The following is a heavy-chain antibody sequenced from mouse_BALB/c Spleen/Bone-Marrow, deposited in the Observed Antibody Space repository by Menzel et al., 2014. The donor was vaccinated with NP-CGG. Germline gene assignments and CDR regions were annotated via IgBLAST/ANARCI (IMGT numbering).Heavy chain of an antibody. CDR3: XKGHYGSSPFAY. CDR1: GFSLTNYG. Sequence: VQLQQSGPSLVQPSQSXSXXXTVSGFSLTNYGIYWVRQSPGKGLEWLGVIWRGGTTVYNAAFMSRLSITKDNSKSQVFXXMNSLQADXTAIYXGXKGHYGSSPFAYWGQGTLVTVSA. D-gene: IGHD1-1*01. J-gene: IGHJ3*01. CDR2: IWRGGTT. V-gene: IGHV2-5-1*01.